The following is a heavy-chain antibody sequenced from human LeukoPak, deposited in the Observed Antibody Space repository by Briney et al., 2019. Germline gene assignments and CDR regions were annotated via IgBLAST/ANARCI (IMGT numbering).Heavy chain of an antibody. V-gene: IGHV3-23*01. D-gene: IGHD3-10*01. CDR2: LSGSGVNT. Sequence: GGSLRLSCAASGFTFSSYAVNWVRQAPGKGLEWVSALSGSGVNTYYADSVKGRFTISRDNSKNTLYLQMYSLRAEDTAVYYCAKGPMPRGFDYWGQGTLVTVSS. J-gene: IGHJ4*02. CDR3: AKGPMPRGFDY. CDR1: GFTFSSYA.